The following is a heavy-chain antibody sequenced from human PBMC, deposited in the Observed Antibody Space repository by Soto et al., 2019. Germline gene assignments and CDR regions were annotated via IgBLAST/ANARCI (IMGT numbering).Heavy chain of an antibody. CDR2: IKSKTDGGTV. CDR1: GFTFTSAW. CDR3: TTAERGGSYYSDY. D-gene: IGHD1-26*01. J-gene: IGHJ4*02. V-gene: IGHV3-15*07. Sequence: EVQLVESGGGLVRPGESLRLSCAASGFTFTSAWINWFRQAPGKGLEWAGRIKSKTDGGTVDYGAPVKGRFTISRDDSKNTAYLQMNSLRNEDTAVYYCTTAERGGSYYSDYWGQGTLVTVSS.